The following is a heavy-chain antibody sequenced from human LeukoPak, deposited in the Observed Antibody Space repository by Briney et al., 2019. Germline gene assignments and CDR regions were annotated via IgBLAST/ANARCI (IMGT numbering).Heavy chain of an antibody. CDR2: VDPKDGET. J-gene: IGHJ4*02. D-gene: IGHD3-10*01. Sequence: GASVKVSCKVSGYALTELSIHWVRQAPGKGFEWIGGVDPKDGETIYAQNFQDRVTVTDDRSTDTSYMELRGLTSEDTALYHCAGDVLVSGGSYYHGFWGQGTLVTVSS. V-gene: IGHV1-24*01. CDR1: GYALTELS. CDR3: AGDVLVSGGSYYHGF.